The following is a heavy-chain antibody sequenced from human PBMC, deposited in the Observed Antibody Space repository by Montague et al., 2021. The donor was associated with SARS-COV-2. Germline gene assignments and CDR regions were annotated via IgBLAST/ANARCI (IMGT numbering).Heavy chain of an antibody. V-gene: IGHV4-59*03. CDR2: IYYDGST. CDR1: GGSINNYY. CDR3: ARYGSYFEH. Sequence: SETLSLTCTVSGGSINNYYWSWIRRTPGKGLEWIGYIYYDGSTNYNPSLKSRVTMSVDSSKNQFSLRLSSVTAADTAVYYCARYGSYFEHWGQGTLVTVSS. D-gene: IGHD1-26*01. J-gene: IGHJ4*02.